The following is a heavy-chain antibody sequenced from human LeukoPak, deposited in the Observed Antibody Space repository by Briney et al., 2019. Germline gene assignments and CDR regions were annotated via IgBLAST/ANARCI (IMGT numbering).Heavy chain of an antibody. D-gene: IGHD1-1*01. Sequence: GSLRLSCAASGFTFSSYSMNWVRQAPGKGLEWVSSISSFSRYIYYADSVKGRFTISRDNARNSLYLQMNSLRVEDTAVYYCARTRAGIQAGFDYWGQGTLVTVSS. CDR1: GFTFSSYS. CDR2: ISSFSRYI. J-gene: IGHJ4*02. CDR3: ARTRAGIQAGFDY. V-gene: IGHV3-21*01.